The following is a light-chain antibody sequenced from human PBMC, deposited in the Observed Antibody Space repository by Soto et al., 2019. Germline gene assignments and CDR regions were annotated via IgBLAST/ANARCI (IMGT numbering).Light chain of an antibody. CDR2: DTS. J-gene: IGKJ4*01. V-gene: IGKV1-9*01. CDR1: QGISSY. CDR3: QQLNSYPNT. Sequence: DIQLTQSPSFLSASVGDRVTITCRASQGISSYVAWYQQKPGRAPRLLIYDTSTLQSGVPSRFSGGGSGPEFTLTISSLQPEDFATYYCQQLNSYPNTFGGGTQVEIK.